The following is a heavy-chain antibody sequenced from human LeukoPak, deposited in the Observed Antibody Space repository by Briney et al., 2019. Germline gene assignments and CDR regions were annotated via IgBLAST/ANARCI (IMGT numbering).Heavy chain of an antibody. CDR3: ARGRDYYGSGRQLDY. V-gene: IGHV3-20*04. CDR1: GFTFDDYG. D-gene: IGHD3-10*01. CDR2: INWNGGST. J-gene: IGHJ4*02. Sequence: GGSLRLSCAASGFTFDDYGMSWVRQAPGKGLEWVSGINWNGGSTGYADSVKGRFTISRDNAKNSLYLQMNSLRAEDTAVYYCARGRDYYGSGRQLDYWGQGTLVTVSS.